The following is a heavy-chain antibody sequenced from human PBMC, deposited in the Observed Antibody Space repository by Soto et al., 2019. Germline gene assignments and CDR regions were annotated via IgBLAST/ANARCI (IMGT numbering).Heavy chain of an antibody. Sequence: GGSLRLSCAASGFTFSSYAMHWVRQAPGKGLEWVAVISYDGSNKYYADSVKGRFTISRDNSKNTLYLQMNSLRAEDTAVYYCARDFTGTYYYDSSGYSAIDYWGQGTLVTVSS. D-gene: IGHD3-22*01. J-gene: IGHJ4*02. CDR2: ISYDGSNK. CDR1: GFTFSSYA. CDR3: ARDFTGTYYYDSSGYSAIDY. V-gene: IGHV3-30-3*01.